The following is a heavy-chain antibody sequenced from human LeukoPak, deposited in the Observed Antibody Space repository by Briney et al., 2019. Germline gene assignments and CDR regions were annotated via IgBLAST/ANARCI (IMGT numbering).Heavy chain of an antibody. CDR2: IYYSGST. CDR1: GGSVSSGSYY. V-gene: IGHV4-61*01. CDR3: ARTGNYYDSSGYWGWIDY. D-gene: IGHD3-22*01. J-gene: IGHJ4*02. Sequence: PSETLSLTCTVSGGSVSSGSYYWSWIRQPPGKGLEWIGYIYYSGSTNYNPSLKSRVTISIDMSMNQFSLKLSSVTAADTAVYYCARTGNYYDSSGYWGWIDYWGQGTLVTVSS.